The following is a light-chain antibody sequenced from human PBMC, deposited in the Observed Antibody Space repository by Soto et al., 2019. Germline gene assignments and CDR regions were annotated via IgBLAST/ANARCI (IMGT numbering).Light chain of an antibody. J-gene: IGKJ1*01. CDR3: QQYNNWPPWT. CDR2: GAS. V-gene: IGKV3-15*01. Sequence: EIVLTQSRGTQSLAPGERATLSCRASQSVNSNLAWFQQKPGQAPRLLIYGASTRATGIPARFSGSGSGTEFTLTISRLQSEDFAVYYCQQYNNWPPWTFGQGTKVDIK. CDR1: QSVNSN.